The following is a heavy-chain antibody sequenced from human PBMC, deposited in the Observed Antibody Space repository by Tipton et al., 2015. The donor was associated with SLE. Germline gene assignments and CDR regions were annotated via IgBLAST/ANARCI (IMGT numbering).Heavy chain of an antibody. CDR1: GGPVRSNY. V-gene: IGHV4-59*08. Sequence: TLSLTCSVSGGPVRSNYWIWIRQPPGKGLEWIGYISHGGGPNYNPSLKSRVTISIDTAKNQFSLKLTSVTAADTAVYYCALLLVPAGTWYFDYWGQGVLVTVSS. J-gene: IGHJ4*02. D-gene: IGHD6-19*01. CDR2: ISHGGGP. CDR3: ALLLVPAGTWYFDY.